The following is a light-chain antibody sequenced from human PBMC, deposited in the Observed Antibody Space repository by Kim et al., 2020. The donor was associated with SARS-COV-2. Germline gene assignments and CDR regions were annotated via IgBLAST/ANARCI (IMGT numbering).Light chain of an antibody. V-gene: IGLV2-14*03. Sequence: GPSITISCAGTSSDVGGFAYVSWYQQHPGKAPKLMIYDVNKRPSGISDRFSGSKSANTASLTISGLQPEDEAAYYCSSYTASSTFVFGAGTKVTVL. CDR2: DVN. CDR1: SSDVGGFAY. J-gene: IGLJ1*01. CDR3: SSYTASSTFV.